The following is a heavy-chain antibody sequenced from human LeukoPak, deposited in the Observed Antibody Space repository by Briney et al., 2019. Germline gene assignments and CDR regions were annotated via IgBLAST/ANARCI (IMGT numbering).Heavy chain of an antibody. Sequence: PGGSLRLSCAASGFTFSSYSMNWVRQAPGKGLEWVSSISSSSSYIYYADSVKGRFTISRDNAKNSLYLQMNSLRAEDTAVYYCARDDEAESQPFDYWGQGTLVTVSS. CDR1: GFTFSSYS. CDR2: ISSSSSYI. J-gene: IGHJ4*02. D-gene: IGHD2-2*01. V-gene: IGHV3-21*01. CDR3: ARDDEAESQPFDY.